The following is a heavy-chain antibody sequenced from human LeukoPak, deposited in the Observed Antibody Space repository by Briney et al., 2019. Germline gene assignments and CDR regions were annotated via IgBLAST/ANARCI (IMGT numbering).Heavy chain of an antibody. Sequence: SETLSLTCAVYGGSFSGYYWSWIRQPPGKGLEWIGEINHSGSTNYNPSLKSRVTISVDTSKNQFSLKLSSVTAADTAVYYCARFFDYWGQGNLVTVSS. CDR1: GGSFSGYY. J-gene: IGHJ4*02. CDR2: INHSGST. V-gene: IGHV4-34*01. CDR3: ARFFDY.